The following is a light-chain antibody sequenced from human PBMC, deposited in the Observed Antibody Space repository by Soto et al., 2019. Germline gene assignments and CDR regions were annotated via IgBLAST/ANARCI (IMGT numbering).Light chain of an antibody. J-gene: IGLJ1*01. CDR2: DVS. CDR1: SSDVGGYNY. CDR3: CSYAGSYTLYV. V-gene: IGLV2-11*01. Sequence: QSALTQPRSVSGSPGQSVTISCTGTSSDVGGYNYVSWYQQHPGKAPKLMIYDVSKRLSGVPDRFSGSKSGNTASLTISGLQAEDEADYYCCSYAGSYTLYVFGTGTKVTVL.